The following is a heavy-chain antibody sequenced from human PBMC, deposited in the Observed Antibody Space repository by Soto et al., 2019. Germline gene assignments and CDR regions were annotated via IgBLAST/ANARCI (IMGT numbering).Heavy chain of an antibody. Sequence: PGGSLRLSCAASGFNFSSFGMHWVRQAPGKGLEWVALMSYDGSSKYYQDSLKGRFTISRDKSKNTLYLQMSSLRVEDTAVYYCARVSVAGEYYYYGMDVWGQGTTVTVSS. CDR2: MSYDGSSK. D-gene: IGHD6-19*01. V-gene: IGHV3-30*03. J-gene: IGHJ6*02. CDR1: GFNFSSFG. CDR3: ARVSVAGEYYYYGMDV.